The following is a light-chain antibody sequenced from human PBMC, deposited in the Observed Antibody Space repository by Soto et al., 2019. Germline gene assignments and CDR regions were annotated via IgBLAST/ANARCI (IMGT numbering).Light chain of an antibody. CDR2: SND. CDR3: AAWDRSLSGAV. CDR1: SSNIGRSY. J-gene: IGLJ2*01. V-gene: IGLV1-47*01. Sequence: QSVLTQPPSASGTPGQRVTISCSGSSSNIGRSYVYWFQQFPGTAPKLLIHSNDQRPPGVPDRFSGSESGTSASLAISGLRSDDEADYYCAAWDRSLSGAVFGGGTKLTVL.